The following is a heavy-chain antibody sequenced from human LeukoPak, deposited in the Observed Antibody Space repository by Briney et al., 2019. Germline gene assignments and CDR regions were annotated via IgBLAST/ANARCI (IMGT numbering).Heavy chain of an antibody. Sequence: GGSLRLSCAATGLSVSSNFMSWVRQAPGKGLEWVSVIYGGGSTYYADSVKGRFTISRDNAKNSLYLQMNSLRAEDTAVYYCAREGWKDAFDIWGQGTMVTVSS. D-gene: IGHD1-1*01. J-gene: IGHJ3*02. CDR1: GLSVSSNF. V-gene: IGHV3-53*01. CDR3: AREGWKDAFDI. CDR2: IYGGGST.